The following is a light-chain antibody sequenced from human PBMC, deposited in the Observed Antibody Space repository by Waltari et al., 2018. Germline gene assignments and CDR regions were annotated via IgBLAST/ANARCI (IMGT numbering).Light chain of an antibody. Sequence: DIQMTQSPSSLSASVGDRVTITCRASQSISSFLNWYQQKPGKAPKLLIYAASSLQSGVPLRFSGSGPGTDFTLTISSLQPEDFATYYCQQSYSAPRTFGQGTKVEIK. CDR1: QSISSF. CDR2: AAS. CDR3: QQSYSAPRT. J-gene: IGKJ1*01. V-gene: IGKV1-39*01.